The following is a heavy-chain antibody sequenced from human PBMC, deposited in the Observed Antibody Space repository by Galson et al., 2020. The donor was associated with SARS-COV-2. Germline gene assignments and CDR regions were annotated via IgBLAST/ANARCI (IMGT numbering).Heavy chain of an antibody. Sequence: GESLMISCVSSGFTVRSNYINWLRQAPARGLEWLAGKYCGGYTHYAQPVPRRFIIPRHNSNNTVYLQMNSLRGDDTDVYYCARDMEGYCDGTRCHTRNGLDVWGQGTTVIVS. CDR1: GFTVRSNY. CDR3: ARDMEGYCDGTRCHTRNGLDV. D-gene: IGHD2-15*01. V-gene: IGHV3-53*01. J-gene: IGHJ6*02. CDR2: KYCGGYT.